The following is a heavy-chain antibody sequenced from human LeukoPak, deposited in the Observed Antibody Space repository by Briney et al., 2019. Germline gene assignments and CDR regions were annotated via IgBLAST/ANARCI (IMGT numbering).Heavy chain of an antibody. CDR1: GGTFSSYA. J-gene: IGHJ5*02. Sequence: ASVKVSCKASGGTFSSYAISWVRQAPGQGLEWMGRIVPILGIANYAQKFQGRVTITRNTSISTAYMELSSLRSEDTAVYYCAIGVVKYDFCSGYRIRNWFDPWGQGTLVTVSS. V-gene: IGHV1-69*04. CDR2: IVPILGIA. CDR3: AIGVVKYDFCSGYRIRNWFDP. D-gene: IGHD3-3*01.